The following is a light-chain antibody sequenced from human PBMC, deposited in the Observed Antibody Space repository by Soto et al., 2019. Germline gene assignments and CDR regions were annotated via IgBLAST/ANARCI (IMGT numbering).Light chain of an antibody. V-gene: IGLV4-60*02. CDR3: ETWDSNIHWV. CDR2: LEGSGSY. Sequence: QPVLTQSSSASDSLGSSVNLTCTLSSGHSSYIIAWHQQQPGKAPRYLMKLEGSGSYNKGSGVPDRFSGSSSGADRYLIISNLQFEDEADYYCETWDSNIHWVFGGGTKLTVL. CDR1: SGHSSYI. J-gene: IGLJ3*02.